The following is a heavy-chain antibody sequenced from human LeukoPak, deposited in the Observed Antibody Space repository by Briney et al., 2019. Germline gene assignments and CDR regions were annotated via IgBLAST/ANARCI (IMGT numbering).Heavy chain of an antibody. V-gene: IGHV4-39*01. D-gene: IGHD3-10*01. CDR1: GGSISSSSYY. J-gene: IGHJ4*02. CDR3: ASSITMVRGVITKGSHYFDY. CDR2: IHYSGST. Sequence: PSETLSLTCTVSGGSISSSSYYWGWIRQPPGKGLEWIGSIHYSGSTYYNPSLKSRVTISVDTSKNQFSLKLSSVTAADTAVYYCASSITMVRGVITKGSHYFDYWGQGTLVTVSS.